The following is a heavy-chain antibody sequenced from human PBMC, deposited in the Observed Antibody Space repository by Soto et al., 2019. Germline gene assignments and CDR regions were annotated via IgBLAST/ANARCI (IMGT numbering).Heavy chain of an antibody. Sequence: QVQLVESEGGVVQPGRSLRLSCAASGFTFSSYAMHWVRQAPGKGLEWVAVISYDGSNKYYADSVKGRFTISRDNSKNTLYLQMNSLRAEDTAVYYCARDSRLDYWGQGTLVTVSS. CDR3: ARDSRLDY. J-gene: IGHJ4*02. CDR2: ISYDGSNK. CDR1: GFTFSSYA. V-gene: IGHV3-30-3*01.